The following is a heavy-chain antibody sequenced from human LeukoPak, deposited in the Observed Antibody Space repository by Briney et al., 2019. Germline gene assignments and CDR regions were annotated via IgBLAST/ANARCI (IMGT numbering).Heavy chain of an antibody. CDR3: AKFEGLCGSANTCYHFDC. D-gene: IGHD2-2*01. CDR1: GFTFSSYA. V-gene: IGHV3-30*07. Sequence: GRSLRLSCAASGFTFSSYAMHWVRQAPGKGLEWVAVISYDGSNKYYADSVKGRFTISRDNSKNTVYLHMNSLRAEDTAVYYCAKFEGLCGSANTCYHFDCWGQGTLVTVSS. CDR2: ISYDGSNK. J-gene: IGHJ4*02.